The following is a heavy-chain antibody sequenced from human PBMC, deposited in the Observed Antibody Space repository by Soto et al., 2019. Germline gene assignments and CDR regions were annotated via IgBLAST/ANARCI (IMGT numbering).Heavy chain of an antibody. J-gene: IGHJ6*02. V-gene: IGHV4-39*01. Sequence: SETLSLTCTVSGGSISSSSYYWGWIRQPPGKGLEWIGSIYYSGSTYYNPSLKSRVTISVDTSKNQFSLKLSSVTAADSAVYYCARRLYYDSSGFEGGGMDVWGQGTTVT. CDR1: GGSISSSSYY. CDR2: IYYSGST. D-gene: IGHD3-22*01. CDR3: ARRLYYDSSGFEGGGMDV.